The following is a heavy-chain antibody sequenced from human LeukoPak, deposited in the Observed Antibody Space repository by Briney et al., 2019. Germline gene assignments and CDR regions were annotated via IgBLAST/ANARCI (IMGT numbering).Heavy chain of an antibody. CDR1: GGSISYGSYY. D-gene: IGHD2-15*01. V-gene: IGHV4-61*02. J-gene: IGHJ5*02. Sequence: PSETLSLTCTVSGGSISYGSYYWSWIRQPAGKGLEWIGRIYGTGKTNYNPSLESRVTISVDTSKNQFSLKLSSVTAADTAVYYCASSLITPTNWFDPWGQGTLVTVSS. CDR2: IYGTGKT. CDR3: ASSLITPTNWFDP.